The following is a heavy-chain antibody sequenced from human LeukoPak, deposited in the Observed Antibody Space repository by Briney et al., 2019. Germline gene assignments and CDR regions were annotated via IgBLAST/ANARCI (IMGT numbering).Heavy chain of an antibody. CDR2: IIPIFGTA. D-gene: IGHD3-22*01. J-gene: IGHJ4*02. V-gene: IGHV1-69*13. CDR3: ARDHLPYYYDSSPPGN. Sequence: ASVKVSCKASGGTFSSYAISWVRQAPGQGLEWMGGIIPIFGTANYAQKFQGRVTITADESTSTAYMELSSLRSEDTAVYYCARDHLPYYYDSSPPGNWGQGTLVTVSS. CDR1: GGTFSSYA.